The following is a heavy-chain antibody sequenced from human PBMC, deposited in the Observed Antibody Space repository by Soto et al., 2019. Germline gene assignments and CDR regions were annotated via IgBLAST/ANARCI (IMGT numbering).Heavy chain of an antibody. D-gene: IGHD2-21*02. V-gene: IGHV3-7*03. J-gene: IGHJ6*02. CDR2: IPQDGVDG. CDR1: GFTFSMYS. Sequence: ASLRLSCEDSGFTFSMYSMSWVRQSPGKGLEWVAKIPQDGVDGHYADSVKGRCTISRDNGKNSLYLQLNNLRAEDAAVYYCARDHLILPAHDFFYGSDVWGRGATVTVSS. CDR3: ARDHLILPAHDFFYGSDV.